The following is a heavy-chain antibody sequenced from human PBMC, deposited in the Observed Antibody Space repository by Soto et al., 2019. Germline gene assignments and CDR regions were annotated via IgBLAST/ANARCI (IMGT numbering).Heavy chain of an antibody. CDR3: AKDPGFWSGYLSYYYYGMDV. Sequence: GGSLRLSCAASGFTFSSYGMHWVRQAPGKGLEWVAVISYDGSNKYYADSVKGRFTISRDNSKNTLYLQMSSLRAEDTAVYYCAKDPGFWSGYLSYYYYGMDVWGQGTTVTVSS. CDR1: GFTFSSYG. J-gene: IGHJ6*02. D-gene: IGHD3-3*01. V-gene: IGHV3-30*18. CDR2: ISYDGSNK.